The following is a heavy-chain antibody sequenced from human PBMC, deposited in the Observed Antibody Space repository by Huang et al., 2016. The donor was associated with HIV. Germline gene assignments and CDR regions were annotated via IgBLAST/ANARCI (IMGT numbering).Heavy chain of an antibody. D-gene: IGHD1-26*01. J-gene: IGHJ4*02. V-gene: IGHV1-46*01. CDR3: SRATMGTTTDYFDY. Sequence: QVQLEQSGAEVKKPGASVKVSCKASGYTFTNHYLHWVRQAPGQGLEWMGIINPSGGSTNYAQKFQGRVIMARDTSTSSVYMELSSLRSEDTAVYYCSRATMGTTTDYFDYWGQGTLVTVSS. CDR1: GYTFTNHY. CDR2: INPSGGST.